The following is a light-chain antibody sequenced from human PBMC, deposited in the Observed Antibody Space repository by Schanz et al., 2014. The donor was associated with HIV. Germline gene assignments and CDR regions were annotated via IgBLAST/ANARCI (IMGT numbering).Light chain of an antibody. CDR2: LNSDGSH. CDR3: QTWDTGTHVL. Sequence: QSVLTQSPSASASLGASVKLTCTLDSGHRTYAIAWHQQQPEKGPRYLMKLNSDGSHSKGDGIPDRFSGSSSGAERYLTISSLQSEDEADYYCQTWDTGTHVLFGGGTKLTVL. CDR1: SGHRTYA. V-gene: IGLV4-69*01. J-gene: IGLJ2*01.